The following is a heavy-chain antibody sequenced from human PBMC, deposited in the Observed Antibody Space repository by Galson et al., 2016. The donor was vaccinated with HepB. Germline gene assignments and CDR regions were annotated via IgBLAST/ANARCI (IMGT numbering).Heavy chain of an antibody. Sequence: ETLSLTCNVSGGPISSYFWSWIRLPPGKELEWIGCIYKSGGTNYSPSLDSRVTLSVDTSKNQFSLKLGSVTAADPAVYYCARGVTGTPYFDFWGQGALVTVSS. D-gene: IGHD2-21*02. CDR1: GGPISSYF. V-gene: IGHV4-59*01. J-gene: IGHJ4*02. CDR3: ARGVTGTPYFDF. CDR2: IYKSGGT.